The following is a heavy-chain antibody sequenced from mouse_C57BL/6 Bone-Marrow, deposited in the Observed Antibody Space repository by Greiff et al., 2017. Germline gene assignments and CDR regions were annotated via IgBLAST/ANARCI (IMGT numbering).Heavy chain of an antibody. CDR1: GFSITSDY. V-gene: IGHV3-8*01. CDR2: ISHSGST. CDR3: ARYLWYFDV. J-gene: IGHJ1*03. Sequence: VQLKESGPGLAKPSQTLSLTCSVTGFSITSDYWNWIRNFPGNKLEYLGYISHSGSTYYNPSLTSRISITRDTSKNQYYLQLNSVTTEDTATYYCARYLWYFDVWGTGTTVTVSS.